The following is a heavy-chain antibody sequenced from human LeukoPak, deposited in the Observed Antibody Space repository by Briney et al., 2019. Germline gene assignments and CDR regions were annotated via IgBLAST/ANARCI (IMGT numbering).Heavy chain of an antibody. CDR1: RGTFSNYA. CDR3: ARDRPGRYCSITSCYTASPFDP. D-gene: IGHD2-2*02. V-gene: IGHV1-69*13. J-gene: IGHJ5*02. CDR2: IIPMFGTA. Sequence: ASVKVSCKASRGTFSNYAISWVRQAPGQGLEWMGGIIPMFGTANYAQKFQGRVTITADEFTSTAYMELSSLRSEDTAVYYCARDRPGRYCSITSCYTASPFDPWGQGTLVTVSS.